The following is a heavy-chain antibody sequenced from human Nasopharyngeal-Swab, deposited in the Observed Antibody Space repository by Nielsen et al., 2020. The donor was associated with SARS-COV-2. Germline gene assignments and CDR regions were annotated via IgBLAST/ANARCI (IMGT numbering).Heavy chain of an antibody. CDR3: ARDGRIGSWRVYDSSGDFDD. J-gene: IGHJ4*02. Sequence: GESLKISCAASGFTFSSYAMHWVRQAPGKGLEWVAVISYDGSNKYYADSVKGRFTISRDNSKNTLYLQMNSLRAEDTAVYYCARDGRIGSWRVYDSSGDFDDWGQGTLVTVSS. CDR2: ISYDGSNK. CDR1: GFTFSSYA. V-gene: IGHV3-30*04. D-gene: IGHD3-22*01.